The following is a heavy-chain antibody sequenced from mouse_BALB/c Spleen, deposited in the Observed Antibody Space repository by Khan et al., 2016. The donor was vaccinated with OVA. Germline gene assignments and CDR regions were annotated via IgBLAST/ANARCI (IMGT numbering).Heavy chain of an antibody. V-gene: IGHV5-6*01. Sequence: VQLKESGGDLVKSGGSLKLSCAASGFTFSPYSMSWVRQTPDKRLEWVATISSDGDYTYYPDRVKGRFNISRDNAKNTLYLQMSTLKSDDTAMYYCATHLTGSFAYWGQGTLVTVSA. CDR1: GFTFSPYS. CDR3: ATHLTGSFAY. CDR2: ISSDGDYT. J-gene: IGHJ3*01. D-gene: IGHD4-1*01.